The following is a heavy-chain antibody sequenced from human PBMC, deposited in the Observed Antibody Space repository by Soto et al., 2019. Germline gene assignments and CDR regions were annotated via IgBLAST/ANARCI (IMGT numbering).Heavy chain of an antibody. Sequence: EVQLVESGGGLVKPGGSLTLSCAASGFTFSSHNMNWVRQAPGKGLEWVSSISSSSSYIYYADSVKGRFTISRDNAKNSLYLQMNSLRAEDTAVYYCARDRKGSMVRGVIISYYYYYGMDVWGQGTTVTVSS. D-gene: IGHD3-10*01. CDR3: ARDRKGSMVRGVIISYYYYYGMDV. CDR1: GFTFSSHN. J-gene: IGHJ6*02. V-gene: IGHV3-21*01. CDR2: ISSSSSYI.